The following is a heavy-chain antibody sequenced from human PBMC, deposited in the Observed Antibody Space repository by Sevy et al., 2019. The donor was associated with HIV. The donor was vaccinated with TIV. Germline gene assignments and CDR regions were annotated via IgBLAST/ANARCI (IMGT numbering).Heavy chain of an antibody. CDR1: GFTFGNYA. CDR2: IWSDGAHQ. Sequence: GGSLRLSCPATGFTFGNYAMHWVRQAPGKGLEWVAIIWSDGAHQYHGDSVKGRFTISRDNSKNTLYLQMKHVRVEDTAVYYCARGGYYYDNAAYYAPDSWGQGTLVTVSS. V-gene: IGHV3-33*01. J-gene: IGHJ4*02. CDR3: ARGGYYYDNAAYYAPDS. D-gene: IGHD3-22*01.